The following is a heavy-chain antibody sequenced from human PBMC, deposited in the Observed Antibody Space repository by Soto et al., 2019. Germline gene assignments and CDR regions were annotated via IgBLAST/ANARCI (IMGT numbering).Heavy chain of an antibody. D-gene: IGHD3-3*01. Sequence: QVHLVESGGGVVQPGRSLRLSCAASGFTFSTFALHWVRQAPGEGLECVALISHAGRIEKYADSVKGRFTISRDNSKNTVYMPMDSLRLEDTGVYYCARDGLPDDFRSGGYWFDPWGQGTQVTVSS. CDR1: GFTFSTFA. CDR2: ISHAGRIE. CDR3: ARDGLPDDFRSGGYWFDP. J-gene: IGHJ5*02. V-gene: IGHV3-30-3*01.